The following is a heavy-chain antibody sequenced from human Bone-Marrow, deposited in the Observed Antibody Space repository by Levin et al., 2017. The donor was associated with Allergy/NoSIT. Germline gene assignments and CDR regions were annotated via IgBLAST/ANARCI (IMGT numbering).Heavy chain of an antibody. CDR1: GGSIRSSSYF. Sequence: PSETLSLTCTVSGGSIRSSSYFWGWIRQPPGKGLEWIGNIDSSGRSNHNPSLMSRVTISVDTSKNEFGLKLRSVSAADTAVYYCARIKEDRWRPGWFDRWGQGTLVTVSS. J-gene: IGHJ5*02. CDR2: IDSSGRS. V-gene: IGHV4-39*01. D-gene: IGHD5-24*01. CDR3: ARIKEDRWRPGWFDR.